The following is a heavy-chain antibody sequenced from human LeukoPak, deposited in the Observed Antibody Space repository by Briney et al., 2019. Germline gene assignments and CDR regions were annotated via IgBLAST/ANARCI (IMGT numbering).Heavy chain of an antibody. D-gene: IGHD4-17*01. J-gene: IGHJ4*02. Sequence: PGESLKISFKTSGYSFTDYWVGWVRQMPGKGLEGMGIIYPGDSDTRYSPSFQGQVTISADKSISPAYLQWSSLKASDTAMYYCARHRAIYGDANYFDYWGQGTLVTVSS. CDR1: GYSFTDYW. CDR3: ARHRAIYGDANYFDY. V-gene: IGHV5-51*01. CDR2: IYPGDSDT.